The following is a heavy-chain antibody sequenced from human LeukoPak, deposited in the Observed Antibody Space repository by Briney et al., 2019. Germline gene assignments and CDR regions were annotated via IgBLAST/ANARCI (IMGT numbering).Heavy chain of an antibody. J-gene: IGHJ5*02. CDR1: GFTLSSYW. V-gene: IGHV3-74*01. D-gene: IGHD3-10*01. Sequence: GGSLRLSCAASGFTLSSYWMHWARQTPGKGLVWVSRMSSDESTTNYADSGRGRFTISRDNAKNALYLQMNNLRAEDTAIYFCARGRGPYGWFDPWGQGTLVTVSS. CDR2: MSSDESTT. CDR3: ARGRGPYGWFDP.